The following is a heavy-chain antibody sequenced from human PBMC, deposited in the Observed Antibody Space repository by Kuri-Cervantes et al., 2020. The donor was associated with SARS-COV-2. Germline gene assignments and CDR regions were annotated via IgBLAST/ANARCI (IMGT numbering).Heavy chain of an antibody. V-gene: IGHV1-8*02. Sequence: ASVKVSCKASGYTFTSYDINWVRQATGQGLEWMGWMNPNSGNTGYAQKFQGRVTMTRNTSISTAYMELSSLRSDDTAVYYCARDIVGAPYYYYYYMDVWGKGTTVTVSS. CDR3: ARDIVGAPYYYYYYMDV. CDR1: GYTFTSYD. CDR2: MNPNSGNT. D-gene: IGHD1-26*01. J-gene: IGHJ6*03.